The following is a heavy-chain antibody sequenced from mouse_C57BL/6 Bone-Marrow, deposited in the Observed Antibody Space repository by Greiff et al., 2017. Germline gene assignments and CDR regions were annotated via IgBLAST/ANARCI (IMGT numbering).Heavy chain of an antibody. V-gene: IGHV1-52*01. J-gene: IGHJ2*01. Sequence: QVQLQQPGAELVRPGSSVKLSCKASGYTFTSYWMHWVKQRPIQGLEWIGNIDPSDSETHYNQKFKDKATLTVDKSSSTAYMQLSSLTSEDSAVYYCARGLTWTSYFDYWGQGTTLTVSS. CDR3: ARGLTWTSYFDY. CDR2: IDPSDSET. CDR1: GYTFTSYW. D-gene: IGHD4-1*01.